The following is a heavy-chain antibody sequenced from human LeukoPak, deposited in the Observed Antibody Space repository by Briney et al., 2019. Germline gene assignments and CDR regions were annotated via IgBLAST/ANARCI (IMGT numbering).Heavy chain of an antibody. V-gene: IGHV3-48*02. CDR1: GFNFRTYS. J-gene: IGHJ4*02. D-gene: IGHD6-19*01. CDR2: ISSGSSTI. Sequence: GGSLRLSCAASGFNFRTYSMNWVRQAPGKGLEWVSYISSGSSTIYYAHSLKGRFTISRDNAKNSLYLQMNSLRDEDTAVYYCARGGLEWLSYGGQGTLVTVSS. CDR3: ARGGLEWLSY.